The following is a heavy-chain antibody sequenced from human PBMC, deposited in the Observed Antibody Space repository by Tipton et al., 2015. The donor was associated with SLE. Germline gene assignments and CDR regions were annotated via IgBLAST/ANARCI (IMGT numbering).Heavy chain of an antibody. D-gene: IGHD1-26*01. CDR3: ARENGWEILRGNVFDL. CDR2: LYKSGNT. CDR1: GDSIRRYH. Sequence: TLSLTCSVSGDSIRRYHWSWIRQSAGKGLEWIGRLYKSGNTNYNPSFKSRVTISVDTSKNQFSLRLSSVTAADTAVYYCARENGWEILRGNVFDLWGQGTRVTVSS. V-gene: IGHV4-4*07. J-gene: IGHJ3*01.